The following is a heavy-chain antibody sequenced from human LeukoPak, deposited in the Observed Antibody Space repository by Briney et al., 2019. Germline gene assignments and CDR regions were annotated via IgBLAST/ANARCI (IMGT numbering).Heavy chain of an antibody. CDR2: MYYSGST. Sequence: SQTLSLTCTVSGGSISSGDYYWSWIRQPPGKGLEWIAYMYYSGSTYYNPSLKSRVTISVDTSKNQFSLKLSSVTAADTAVYYCARNYDFWSGYYTLDYWGQGTLVTVSS. J-gene: IGHJ4*02. CDR1: GGSISSGDYY. D-gene: IGHD3-3*01. CDR3: ARNYDFWSGYYTLDY. V-gene: IGHV4-30-4*01.